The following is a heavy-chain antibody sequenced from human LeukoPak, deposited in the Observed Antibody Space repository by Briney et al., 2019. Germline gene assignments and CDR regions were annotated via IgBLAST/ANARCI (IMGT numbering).Heavy chain of an antibody. CDR2: MWYDGSNK. Sequence: GGSLRLSCAASGFTFSSYGMHWVRQAPGKGLEWVAVMWYDGSNKYYADSVKGRFTISRDNSKNTLYLQMNSLRAEDTAVYYCAKDGEQWLVVGGAFDIWGQGTMVTVSS. D-gene: IGHD6-19*01. V-gene: IGHV3-33*06. J-gene: IGHJ3*02. CDR1: GFTFSSYG. CDR3: AKDGEQWLVVGGAFDI.